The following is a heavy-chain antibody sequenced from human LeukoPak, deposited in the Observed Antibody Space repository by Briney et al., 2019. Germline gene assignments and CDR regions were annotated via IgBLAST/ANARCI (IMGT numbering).Heavy chain of an antibody. CDR3: SSGRYYFDH. CDR1: SVSMSSNY. CDR2: IASSGRT. V-gene: IGHV4-4*09. J-gene: IGHJ2*01. D-gene: IGHD1-26*01. Sequence: PSDTLSLTCFVSSVSMSSNYWTWVRQPPGKGLEWIGYIASSGRTNYNPSLKTRLTISLVKSKSLFSLRLTSVTAADTAVYYCSSGRYYFDHWGRGALVSVSS.